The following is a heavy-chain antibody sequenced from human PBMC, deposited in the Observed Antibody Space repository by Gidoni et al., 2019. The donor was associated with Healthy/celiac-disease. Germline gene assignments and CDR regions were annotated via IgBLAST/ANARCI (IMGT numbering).Heavy chain of an antibody. CDR2: INHSGST. CDR1: GGSFSGYY. V-gene: IGHV4-34*01. D-gene: IGHD3-9*01. Sequence: QVQLQQWGAGLLKPSETLSLTCAVYGGSFSGYYWSWIRQPPGKGLEWIGEINHSGSTNYNPSLKSRVTISVDTSKNQFSLKLSSVTAADTAVYYCASDRDDILTGLNAFDIWGQGTMVTVSS. CDR3: ASDRDDILTGLNAFDI. J-gene: IGHJ3*02.